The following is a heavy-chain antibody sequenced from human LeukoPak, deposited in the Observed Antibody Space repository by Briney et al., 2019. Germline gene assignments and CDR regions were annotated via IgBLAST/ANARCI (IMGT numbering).Heavy chain of an antibody. J-gene: IGHJ4*02. CDR1: GFTFSSYA. CDR2: ISGSGGST. D-gene: IGHD3-22*01. V-gene: IGHV3-23*01. Sequence: GGSLRLSCAASGFTFSSYAMSWVRQAPGKGLEWVSAISGSGGSTYYADSVKGRFTISRDNSKNTPYLQMNSLRAEDTAVYYCAKDLYDSSGYYSLFDYWRQGTLVTVSS. CDR3: AKDLYDSSGYYSLFDY.